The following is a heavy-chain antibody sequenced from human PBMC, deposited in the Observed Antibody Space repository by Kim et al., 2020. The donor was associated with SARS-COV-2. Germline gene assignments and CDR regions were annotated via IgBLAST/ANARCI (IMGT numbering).Heavy chain of an antibody. CDR3: AKVRTPNYYDSSALSVYGAFDI. Sequence: GGSLRLSCAASGFTFDDYAMHWVRQAPGKGLEWVSGISWNSGSIGYADSVKGRFTISRDNAKNSLYLQMNSLRAEDTALYYCAKVRTPNYYDSSALSVYGAFDIWGQGTMVTVSS. CDR2: ISWNSGSI. CDR1: GFTFDDYA. D-gene: IGHD3-22*01. J-gene: IGHJ3*02. V-gene: IGHV3-9*01.